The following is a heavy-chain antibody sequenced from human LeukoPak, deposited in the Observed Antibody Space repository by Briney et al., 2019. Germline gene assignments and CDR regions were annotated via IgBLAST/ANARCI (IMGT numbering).Heavy chain of an antibody. D-gene: IGHD5-24*01. V-gene: IGHV4-39*01. Sequence: SETLSLTCTVSGDSISSRDYYWGWIRQPPGKGLEWIASIYYSGSTNYNPSLKSRVTISVDTSKNQFSLKLSSVTAADTAVYYCARQLRRDGYNLFGYWGQGTLVTVSS. J-gene: IGHJ4*02. CDR1: GDSISSRDYY. CDR3: ARQLRRDGYNLFGY. CDR2: IYYSGST.